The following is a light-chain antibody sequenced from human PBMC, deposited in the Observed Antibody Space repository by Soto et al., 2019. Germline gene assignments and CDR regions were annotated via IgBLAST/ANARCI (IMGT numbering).Light chain of an antibody. CDR1: SNDVGGYNY. Sequence: QPVLTQPASVSGSPGQSITISCTGTSNDVGGYNYVSWYQQHPGKAPKLMIYDVSNRPSGVSNRFSGSKSGNTASLTISGLQAEDEADYYCSSYTYSRDVVFGRGTKLTVL. CDR2: DVS. J-gene: IGLJ2*01. CDR3: SSYTYSRDVV. V-gene: IGLV2-14*01.